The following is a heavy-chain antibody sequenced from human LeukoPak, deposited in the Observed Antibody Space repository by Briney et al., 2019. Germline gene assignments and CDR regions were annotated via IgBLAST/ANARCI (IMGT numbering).Heavy chain of an antibody. D-gene: IGHD3-10*01. J-gene: IGHJ4*02. Sequence: GGSLRLSCAASGFTFSSYAMHWVRQAPGKGLEWVAVISYDGSNKYYADSVKGRFTISRDNSKNTLYLQMNSLRAEDTAVYYCASSQGATYGSGSYYNAFDYWGQGTLVTVSS. CDR2: ISYDGSNK. CDR1: GFTFSSYA. V-gene: IGHV3-30-3*01. CDR3: ASSQGATYGSGSYYNAFDY.